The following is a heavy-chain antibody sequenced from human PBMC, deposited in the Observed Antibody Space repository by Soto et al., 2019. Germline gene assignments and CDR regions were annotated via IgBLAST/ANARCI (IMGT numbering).Heavy chain of an antibody. CDR2: ISSSSRYI. CDR3: ARSLANLGSHDDGFDS. Sequence: PSGSLRLSCASSGLIFSSTSINGVRKTTEKGLECVSSISSSSRYIYDADSVRGRFTVSRDNAKNSLYLQMDGLRAEDTAVYYCARSLANLGSHDDGFDSWGPGTMVTVSS. CDR1: GLIFSSTS. D-gene: IGHD3-10*01. J-gene: IGHJ5*01. V-gene: IGHV3-21*01.